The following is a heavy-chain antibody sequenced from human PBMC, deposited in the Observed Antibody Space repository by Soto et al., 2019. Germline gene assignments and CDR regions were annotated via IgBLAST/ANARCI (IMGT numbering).Heavy chain of an antibody. CDR1: GYTFTSYG. V-gene: IGHV1-18*01. CDR2: ISAYNGST. J-gene: IGHJ4*02. D-gene: IGHD3-3*01. CDR3: ASVYYDAFFDY. Sequence: ASVKVSCKASGYTFTSYGISWVRQAPGQGLEWMGWISAYNGSTYYADSVKGRFTISRDNSKNTLYLQMNSLRAEDTAVYYCASVYYDAFFDYWGQGTLVTVSS.